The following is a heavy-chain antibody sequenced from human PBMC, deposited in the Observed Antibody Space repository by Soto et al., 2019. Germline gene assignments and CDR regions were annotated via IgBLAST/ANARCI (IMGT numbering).Heavy chain of an antibody. J-gene: IGHJ4*02. V-gene: IGHV3-30*09. Sequence: QVQLVDSGGGVVQPGRSLRLSCAVTGFTFSRYFMHWVRQAPGKGLEWVAVMSYDGSYKNSADSVKGRFAISRDDSKTTFYLQMNSLRTEDTAVYYCARARGMYSPFDFRGQGALVTVSS. CDR2: MSYDGSYK. CDR1: GFTFSRYF. CDR3: ARARGMYSPFDF. D-gene: IGHD2-21*01.